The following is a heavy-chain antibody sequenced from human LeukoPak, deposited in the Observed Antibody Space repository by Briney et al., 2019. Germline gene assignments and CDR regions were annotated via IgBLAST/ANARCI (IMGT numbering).Heavy chain of an antibody. J-gene: IGHJ6*02. CDR3: AKASSYYDSSGYYYDRNYYYGMDV. Sequence: GGSLRLSCAASGFTFSSYSMNWVRQAPGKGLEWVSSISSSSSYIYYADSVKGRFTISRDNAKNSLYLQMNSLRAEDTAVYYCAKASSYYDSSGYYYDRNYYYGMDVWGQGTTVTVSS. D-gene: IGHD3-22*01. CDR2: ISSSSSYI. CDR1: GFTFSSYS. V-gene: IGHV3-21*04.